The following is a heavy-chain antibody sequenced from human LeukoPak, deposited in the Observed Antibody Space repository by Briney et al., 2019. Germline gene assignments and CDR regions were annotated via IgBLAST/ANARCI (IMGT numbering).Heavy chain of an antibody. CDR2: IDHTGST. CDR1: GASIDSYY. CDR3: ARGRVSSSSWSSTYYYYFYMDV. Sequence: SETLSLTCTISGASIDSYYWSWIRQPPGKGLEWIGYIDHTGSTNYNPSLNSRVTISRDTSKNHFSLELSSVTAADTAVYFCARGRVSSSSWSSTYYYYFYMDVWGKGTTVTVSS. J-gene: IGHJ6*03. D-gene: IGHD6-13*01. V-gene: IGHV4-59*01.